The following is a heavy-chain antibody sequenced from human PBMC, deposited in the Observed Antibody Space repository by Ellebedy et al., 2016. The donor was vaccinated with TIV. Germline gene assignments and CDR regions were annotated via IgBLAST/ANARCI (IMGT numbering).Heavy chain of an antibody. CDR3: AKEGRRNYDTSGYPYYFDY. CDR2: ISGSSGTT. J-gene: IGHJ4*02. V-gene: IGHV3-23*01. Sequence: GESLKISXAASGFTFSSYAMSWVRQAPGKGLEWVSSISGSSGTTYYAASVKGRFTISRDNSKNTLYLQMNSLRAEDTAVYYCAKEGRRNYDTSGYPYYFDYWGQGILVTVSS. CDR1: GFTFSSYA. D-gene: IGHD3-22*01.